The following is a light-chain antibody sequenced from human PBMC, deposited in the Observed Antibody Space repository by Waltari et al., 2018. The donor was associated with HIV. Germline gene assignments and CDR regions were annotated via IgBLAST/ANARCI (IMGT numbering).Light chain of an antibody. V-gene: IGLV2-14*01. CDR2: RGT. CDR3: TSYSYSHHFA. Sequence: QSVLTQPASVSGSPGQSISISCTGPDREIGFSTFFSWYQHLPGKAPRLIIYRGTARASGISSRFSASKSGNTASLSISGLQLEDEGDYYCTSYSYSHHFAFGGGTTLTVL. J-gene: IGLJ3*02. CDR1: DREIGFSTF.